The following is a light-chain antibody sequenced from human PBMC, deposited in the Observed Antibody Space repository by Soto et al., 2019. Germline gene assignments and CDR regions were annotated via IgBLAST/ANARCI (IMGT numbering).Light chain of an antibody. Sequence: EIVLTQSPGTLSLSPGERATLSCRASQSVSSSYLAWYQQKPGQAPRLLTYDASSRATGIPDRFSGSGSGTDFTLTISRLEPEDFAVYYCQQYDSSPITFGQGTRLEIK. CDR3: QQYDSSPIT. V-gene: IGKV3-20*01. CDR1: QSVSSSY. J-gene: IGKJ5*01. CDR2: DAS.